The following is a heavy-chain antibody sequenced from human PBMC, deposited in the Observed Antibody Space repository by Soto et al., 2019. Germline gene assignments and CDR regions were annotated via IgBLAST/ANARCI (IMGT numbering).Heavy chain of an antibody. CDR1: GFTFTRYS. CDR2: ISSTTNYI. CDR3: ARESEDLTSNFDY. J-gene: IGHJ4*02. V-gene: IGHV3-21*06. Sequence: GGSLRLSRAASGFTFTRYSMNWFRQAPGKGLEWVSSISSTTNYIYYGDSMKGRFTISRDNAKNSLYLEMNSLRAEDTAVYYCARESEDLTSNFDYWGQGNLVTVSS.